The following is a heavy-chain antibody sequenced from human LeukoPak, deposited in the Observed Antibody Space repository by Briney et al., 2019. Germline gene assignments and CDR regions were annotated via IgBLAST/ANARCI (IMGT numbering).Heavy chain of an antibody. Sequence: PGGSLRLSCAASGFTFSSYWMSWVRQAPGKGLEWVANIKQDGSEKYYVDSVKGRFTISRDNAKNSLYLQMNSLRAEDTAVYYCARDLPRYCSGGSCYSGFDYWGQGTLVTVSS. CDR2: IKQDGSEK. D-gene: IGHD2-15*01. CDR1: GFTFSSYW. V-gene: IGHV3-7*01. CDR3: ARDLPRYCSGGSCYSGFDY. J-gene: IGHJ4*02.